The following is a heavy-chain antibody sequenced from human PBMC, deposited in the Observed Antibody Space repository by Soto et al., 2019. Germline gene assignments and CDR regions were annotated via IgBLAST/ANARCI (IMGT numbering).Heavy chain of an antibody. J-gene: IGHJ6*02. Sequence: SETLSLTCAVYGGSFSGYYWSWIRQPPGKGLEWIGEINHSGSTNYNPSLKSRVTISVDTSKNQFSLKLSSVTAADTAVYYCARTHIVVVTAAYRYYYGMDVWGQGTTVTVSS. CDR2: INHSGST. D-gene: IGHD2-21*02. CDR1: GGSFSGYY. V-gene: IGHV4-34*01. CDR3: ARTHIVVVTAAYRYYYGMDV.